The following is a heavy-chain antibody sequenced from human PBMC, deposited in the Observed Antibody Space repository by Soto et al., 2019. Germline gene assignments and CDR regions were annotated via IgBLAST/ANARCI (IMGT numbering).Heavy chain of an antibody. CDR2: IKSKTDGGTT. Sequence: PGGSLRLSCAASVFTFSNAWMNWVRQAPGKGLEWVGRIKSKTDGGTTDYAAPVKGRFTISRDDSKNTLYLQMNSLKTEDTAVYYCTTDLIFPYTMVPGYFDYWGQGTLVTVSS. CDR1: VFTFSNAW. D-gene: IGHD3-10*01. V-gene: IGHV3-15*07. J-gene: IGHJ4*02. CDR3: TTDLIFPYTMVPGYFDY.